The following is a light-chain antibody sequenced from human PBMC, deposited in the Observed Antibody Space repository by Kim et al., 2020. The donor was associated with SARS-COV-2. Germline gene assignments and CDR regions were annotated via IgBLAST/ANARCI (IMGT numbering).Light chain of an antibody. J-gene: IGKJ2*01. CDR1: QYITTW. V-gene: IGKV1-5*01. CDR2: QAS. CDR3: QHYNSYPYT. Sequence: SASVGDRVTISCRASQYITTWLAWYQQKPGKAPKLLIYQASTLESGVPSRFSGTGSGTEFSLTISSLQPDDFATYYCQHYNSYPYTFGQGTKLEI.